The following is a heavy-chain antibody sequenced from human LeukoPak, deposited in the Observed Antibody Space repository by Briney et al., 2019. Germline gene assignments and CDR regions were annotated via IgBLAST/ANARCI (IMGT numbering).Heavy chain of an antibody. CDR1: GGTFSSYD. CDR3: ASGIQLRYYYYYMDV. D-gene: IGHD5-18*01. J-gene: IGHJ6*03. CDR2: IMPISGTA. V-gene: IGHV1-69*06. Sequence: ASVKVSCKASGGTFSSYDISWVRQAPGQGLEWMGGIMPISGTANYAQKFQGRVTITADKSTSTAYMELSSLRSEDTAVYYCASGIQLRYYYYYMDVWGKGTTVTVSS.